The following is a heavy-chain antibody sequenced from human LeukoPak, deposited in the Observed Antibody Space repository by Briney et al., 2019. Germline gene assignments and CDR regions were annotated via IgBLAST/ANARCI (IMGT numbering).Heavy chain of an antibody. CDR3: ARDATYQLLYAYY. J-gene: IGHJ4*02. D-gene: IGHD2-2*02. Sequence: SVKVSCKASGGTFSSYAISWVRQAPGQGLEWMGGIIPIFGTANYAQKFQGTVTITADESTSTAYMELSSLRSEETAVYYCARDATYQLLYAYYWGQGTLVTVSS. CDR1: GGTFSSYA. V-gene: IGHV1-69*13. CDR2: IIPIFGTA.